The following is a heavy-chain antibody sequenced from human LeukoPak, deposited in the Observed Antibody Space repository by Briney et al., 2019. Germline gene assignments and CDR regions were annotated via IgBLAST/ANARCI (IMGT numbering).Heavy chain of an antibody. Sequence: SSSYYWGWIRQPPGKGLEWIGSIYYSGSTNYNPSLKSRVTISVDTSKNQFSLKLSSVTAADTAVYYCARGYSGSYPRPRYFDLWGRGTLVTVSS. CDR3: ARGYSGSYPRPRYFDL. CDR1: SSSYY. CDR2: IYYSGST. J-gene: IGHJ2*01. D-gene: IGHD1-26*01. V-gene: IGHV4-39*07.